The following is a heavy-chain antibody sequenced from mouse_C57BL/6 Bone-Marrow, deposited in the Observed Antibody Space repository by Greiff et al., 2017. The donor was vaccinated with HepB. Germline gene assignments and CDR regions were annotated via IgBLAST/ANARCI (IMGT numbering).Heavy chain of an antibody. V-gene: IGHV1-50*01. D-gene: IGHD1-1*01. Sequence: QVQLQQPGAELVKPGASVKLSCKASGYTFTSYWMQWVKQRPGQGLEWTGEIDPSDRYTNYNQKFKGKATLTVDTSSSTAYMQLSSLTSEDSAVYYCATYYGSPWYFDVWGTGTTVTVSS. CDR3: ATYYGSPWYFDV. CDR1: GYTFTSYW. J-gene: IGHJ1*03. CDR2: IDPSDRYT.